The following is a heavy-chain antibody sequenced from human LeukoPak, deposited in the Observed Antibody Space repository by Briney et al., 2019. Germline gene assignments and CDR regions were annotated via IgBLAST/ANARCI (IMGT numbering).Heavy chain of an antibody. J-gene: IGHJ4*02. CDR1: GFTFSSYG. Sequence: PGRSLRLSCAASGFTFSSYGMHWVRQAPGKGLEWVAVISYDGSNKYYADSVKGRFTISRDNSKNTLYLQMNSLRAEDTAVYYCAKDSSWGYFDYWGQGTLVTVSS. CDR2: ISYDGSNK. D-gene: IGHD7-27*01. V-gene: IGHV3-30*18. CDR3: AKDSSWGYFDY.